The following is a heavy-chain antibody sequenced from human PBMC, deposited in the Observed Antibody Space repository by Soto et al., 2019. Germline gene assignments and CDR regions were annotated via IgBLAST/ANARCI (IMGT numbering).Heavy chain of an antibody. CDR3: AKGPLVTTGAYYYYYMDV. Sequence: GGSLRLSCAASGFTFDDYAMHWVRQAPGKGLEWVSGISWNSGSIGYADSVKGRFTISRDNAKNSLYLQMNSLRAEDTALYYCAKGPLVTTGAYYYYYMDVWGKGTTVTVSS. D-gene: IGHD4-17*01. CDR2: ISWNSGSI. V-gene: IGHV3-9*01. J-gene: IGHJ6*03. CDR1: GFTFDDYA.